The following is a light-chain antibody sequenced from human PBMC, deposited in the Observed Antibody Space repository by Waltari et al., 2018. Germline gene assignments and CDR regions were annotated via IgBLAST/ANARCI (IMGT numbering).Light chain of an antibody. Sequence: SYEVTQPPSVSVSPGQTASITCSGAKLGAKYVSWYQQKPGQSPVGVIDEDDDRPSGIPERFSGSNSGNTATLTISGTQAMDEADYYCQAWDGSTSTVVFGGGTKVTVL. CDR3: QAWDGSTSTVV. J-gene: IGLJ2*01. CDR1: KLGAKY. V-gene: IGLV3-1*01. CDR2: EDD.